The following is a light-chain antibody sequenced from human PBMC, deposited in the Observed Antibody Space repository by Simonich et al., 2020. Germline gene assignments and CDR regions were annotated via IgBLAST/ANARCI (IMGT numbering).Light chain of an antibody. V-gene: IGKV3-15*01. CDR1: QSVSSN. CDR3: QQRSNWPPLT. J-gene: IGKJ4*01. Sequence: EIVMTQSPATLSVSPGERATLSCRASQSVSSNLAWYQQKPGQAPRLLIYGASTRATGIPARFIGSGSGTDFTLTISSLEPEDFAVYYCQQRSNWPPLTFGGGTKVEIK. CDR2: GAS.